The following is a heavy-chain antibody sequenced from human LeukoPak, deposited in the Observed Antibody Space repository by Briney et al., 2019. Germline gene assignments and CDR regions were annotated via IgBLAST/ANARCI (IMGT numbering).Heavy chain of an antibody. V-gene: IGHV2-5*02. CDR2: IFWDDDK. D-gene: IGHD6-19*01. Sequence: SGPTLVKPTQTLTLTCTFSGFSLSTGGVGVGWIRQPPGKALKYLALIFWDDDKRYSPSLKTRLTITKDTSKNQVVLTMTNVDPVDTGTYYCAHAPEYSSGQGVFFGGQGILVTVSS. CDR3: AHAPEYSSGQGVFF. CDR1: GFSLSTGGVG. J-gene: IGHJ4*02.